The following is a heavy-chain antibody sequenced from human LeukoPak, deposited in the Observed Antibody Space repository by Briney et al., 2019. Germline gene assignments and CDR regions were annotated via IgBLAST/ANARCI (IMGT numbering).Heavy chain of an antibody. V-gene: IGHV4-59*01. D-gene: IGHD3-3*01. Sequence: SETLSLTCTVSGGSISSYYWSWIRQPPGKGLEWIGYIYYSGSTNYNPSLKSRVTISVDTSKNQFSLKLSSVTAADTAAYYCARDRGRYYDFWSGYPGAFDIWGQGTTVTVSS. CDR3: ARDRGRYYDFWSGYPGAFDI. CDR2: IYYSGST. CDR1: GGSISSYY. J-gene: IGHJ3*02.